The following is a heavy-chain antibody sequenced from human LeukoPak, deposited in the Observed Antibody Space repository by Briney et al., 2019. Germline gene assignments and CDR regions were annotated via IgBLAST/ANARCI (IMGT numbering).Heavy chain of an antibody. V-gene: IGHV1-2*02. Sequence: ASVKVSCKASGYTFAGYYLHWVRQAPGQGLEWMGWIKPNSGGTQYAQKFQGRVTMARDTSISTAYTELSRLQSDDTAVYYCASAESHDYGETWGQGTLVTVSS. D-gene: IGHD4-17*01. CDR3: ASAESHDYGET. CDR1: GYTFAGYY. CDR2: IKPNSGGT. J-gene: IGHJ4*02.